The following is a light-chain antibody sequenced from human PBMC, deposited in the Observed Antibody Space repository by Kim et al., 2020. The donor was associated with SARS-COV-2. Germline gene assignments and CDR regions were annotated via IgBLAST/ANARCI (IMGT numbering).Light chain of an antibody. V-gene: IGKV3-11*01. Sequence: SPAERASLSCRANQRFGNYVAWYQQKYGQPPRLLIYDASKRATGIPPRFSGSGSGTDFTLTITALEPDDFAVYYCQQRSHWPPTLVFGEGTKLEI. CDR3: QQRSHWPPTLV. CDR2: DAS. CDR1: QRFGNY. J-gene: IGKJ2*01.